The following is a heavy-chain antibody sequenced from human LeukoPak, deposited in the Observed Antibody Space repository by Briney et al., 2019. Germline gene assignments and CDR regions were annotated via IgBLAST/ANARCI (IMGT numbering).Heavy chain of an antibody. CDR1: GGSISSSNW. J-gene: IGHJ6*03. CDR2: VRSKSDAGTM. CDR3: GGRRV. V-gene: IGHV3-15*01. D-gene: IGHD3-16*01. Sequence: ETLSLTCAVSGGSISSSNWWSWARQAPGKGLEWVGRVRSKSDAGTMDYAAHVEGRFTISRDDSKNMVYLDMNSLKTEDTAVYYCGGRRVWGNGTVVTVSS.